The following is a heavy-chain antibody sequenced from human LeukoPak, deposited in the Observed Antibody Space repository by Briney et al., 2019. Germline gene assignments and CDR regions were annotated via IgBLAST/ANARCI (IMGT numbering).Heavy chain of an antibody. CDR1: GFTFSSYS. Sequence: HGGSLRLSCAASGFTFSSYSMNWVRQAPGKGLEWVSSISSSSSYIYYADSVKGRFTISRDNAKNSLYLQMNSLRAEDTAVYACAASHYAGSAALDYWGQGTLVTVSS. D-gene: IGHD2-2*01. V-gene: IGHV3-21*01. J-gene: IGHJ4*02. CDR2: ISSSSSYI. CDR3: AASHYAGSAALDY.